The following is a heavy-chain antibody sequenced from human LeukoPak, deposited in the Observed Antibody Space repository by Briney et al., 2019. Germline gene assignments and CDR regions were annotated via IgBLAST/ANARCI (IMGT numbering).Heavy chain of an antibody. J-gene: IGHJ3*02. V-gene: IGHV4-59*08. D-gene: IGHD3-9*01. Sequence: SETLSLTCAVSGGSISSYYWTWIRQPSGKGLEWIGYIYNSGSTNYNPSLRSRVTISVDASKNQFSLKLNSVTAADTAVYYCARRNILTEGEAFDIWGQGTLVTVSS. CDR1: GGSISSYY. CDR3: ARRNILTEGEAFDI. CDR2: IYNSGST.